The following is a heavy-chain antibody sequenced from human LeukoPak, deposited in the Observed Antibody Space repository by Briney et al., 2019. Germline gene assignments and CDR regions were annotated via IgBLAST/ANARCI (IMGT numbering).Heavy chain of an antibody. V-gene: IGHV4-34*01. D-gene: IGHD3-16*02. CDR1: GDSVRNDFYY. Sequence: PSETLSLTCSVSGDSVRNDFYYWSWIRQPPGKGLEWIGVINHSGSTNYNPSLKSRVTISVDTSKNQFSLKLSSVTAADTAVYYCARGLGYYDYVWGSYRSAFDYWGQGTLVTVSS. CDR3: ARGLGYYDYVWGSYRSAFDY. J-gene: IGHJ4*02. CDR2: INHSGST.